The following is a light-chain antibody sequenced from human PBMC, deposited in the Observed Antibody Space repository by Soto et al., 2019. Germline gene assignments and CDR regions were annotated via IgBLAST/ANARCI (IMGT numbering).Light chain of an antibody. CDR3: QQYIKWPIT. CDR1: QSVSSN. Sequence: EIVMTHSPATLSVSPGERATLSCRASQSVSSNLAWYQQKPGQAPRLLISDASTRATGIPARFSGSGSGTEFTLTVSSLQSEDFAVYYCQQYIKWPITFGQGRRLEI. CDR2: DAS. V-gene: IGKV3-15*01. J-gene: IGKJ5*01.